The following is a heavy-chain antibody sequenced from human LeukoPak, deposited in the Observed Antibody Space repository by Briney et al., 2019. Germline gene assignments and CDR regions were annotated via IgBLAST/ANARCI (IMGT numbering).Heavy chain of an antibody. D-gene: IGHD3-10*01. J-gene: IGHJ5*02. Sequence: PSETLSLTCTVSGGSVSSGSYYWSWIRQPPGKGLEWIGYIYYSGSTNYNPSPKSRVTISVDTSKNQFSLKLSSVTAADTAVYYCAREAGLEDWFDPWGQGTLVTVSS. CDR3: AREAGLEDWFDP. V-gene: IGHV4-61*01. CDR2: IYYSGST. CDR1: GGSVSSGSYY.